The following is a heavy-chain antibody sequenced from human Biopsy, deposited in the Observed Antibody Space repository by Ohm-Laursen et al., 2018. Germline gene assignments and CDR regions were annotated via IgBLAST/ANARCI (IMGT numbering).Heavy chain of an antibody. D-gene: IGHD3-22*01. CDR3: ASVVLGPTNDAFDL. CDR1: GGDINNYY. CDR2: IYPGGST. V-gene: IGHV4-4*07. J-gene: IGHJ3*01. Sequence: GTLSLTCHVSGGDINNYYWSWIRQPAGKGLEWIGRIYPGGSTNYNPSPKSRVTMSVDTSKKQLSLRLRSVTAADTAMYYCASVVLGPTNDAFDLWGQGTMVVVSS.